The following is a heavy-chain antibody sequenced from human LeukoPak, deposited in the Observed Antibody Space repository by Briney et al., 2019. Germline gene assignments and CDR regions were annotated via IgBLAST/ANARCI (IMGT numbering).Heavy chain of an antibody. Sequence: GSSVKVSCKASGGTFSSYAISWVRQAPGQGLEWMGGIILIFGTANYAQKFQGRVTITADESTRTAYMELSSLRSEDTAVYYCARIENYDSSTKPFDYWGQGTLVTVSS. CDR2: IILIFGTA. V-gene: IGHV1-69*01. D-gene: IGHD3-22*01. J-gene: IGHJ4*02. CDR1: GGTFSSYA. CDR3: ARIENYDSSTKPFDY.